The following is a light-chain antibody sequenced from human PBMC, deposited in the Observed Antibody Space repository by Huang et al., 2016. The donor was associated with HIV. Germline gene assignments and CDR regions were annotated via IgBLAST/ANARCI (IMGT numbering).Light chain of an antibody. V-gene: IGKV1-9*01. CDR1: QDISNS. J-gene: IGKJ5*01. CDR2: AAS. CDR3: QQLHAYPVT. Sequence: IQLTQSPSSLSASVGDRIIITCLASQDISNSLAWYQQKPGKAPKPLIFAASTLQSGVSSRFSGSVSGTYFTLTINGLQPEDFATYYCQQLHAYPVTFGQGTRLDIE.